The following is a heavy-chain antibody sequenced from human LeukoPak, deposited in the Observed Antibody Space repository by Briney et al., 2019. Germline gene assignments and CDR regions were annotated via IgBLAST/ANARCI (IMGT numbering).Heavy chain of an antibody. CDR1: GGTFSSYA. CDR2: IIPIFGTA. V-gene: IGHV1-69*05. CDR3: ARDLRSWYDILTGYYYYYYMDV. D-gene: IGHD3-9*01. Sequence: GASVKVSCKASGGTFSSYATSWVRQAPGQGPEWMGRIIPIFGTANYAQKFQGRVTITTDESTSTAYMELSSLRSEDTAVYYCARDLRSWYDILTGYYYYYYMDVWGKGTTVTVSS. J-gene: IGHJ6*03.